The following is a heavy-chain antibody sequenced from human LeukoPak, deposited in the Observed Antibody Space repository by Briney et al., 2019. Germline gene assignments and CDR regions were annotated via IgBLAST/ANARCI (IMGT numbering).Heavy chain of an antibody. V-gene: IGHV6-1*01. CDR1: GDTVSSNSVN. CDR2: KNYRSTWYN. J-gene: IGHJ5*02. Sequence: SQTLSLTCAISGDTVSSNSVNWNCIRRSPSRGLEWRGRKNYRSTWYNDYAESVRGRISVNPDTSKYQLFLHLKSVTPEETAGYYCARRLTQYDCFDPWGQGILVSVSS. CDR3: ARRLTQYDCFDP. D-gene: IGHD2-2*01.